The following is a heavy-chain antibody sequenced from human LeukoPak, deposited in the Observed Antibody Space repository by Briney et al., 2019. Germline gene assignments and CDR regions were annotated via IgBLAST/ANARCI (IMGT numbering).Heavy chain of an antibody. CDR2: IYYSGSN. D-gene: IGHD3-9*01. J-gene: IGHJ5*02. CDR3: ARGGGDILTGYYNRDNWFDP. Sequence: SETLSLTCTVSGGSISSYYWSWIRQPPGKGLEWIVFIYYSGSNNYKPSLKSRVTISVDTSKNQFSLKLSSVTAADTAVYYCARGGGDILTGYYNRDNWFDPWGQGTLVTVSS. CDR1: GGSISSYY. V-gene: IGHV4-59*01.